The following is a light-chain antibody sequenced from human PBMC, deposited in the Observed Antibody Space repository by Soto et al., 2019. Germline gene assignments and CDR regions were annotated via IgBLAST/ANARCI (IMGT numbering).Light chain of an antibody. CDR3: QNKNNLPNI. Sequence: DIQMTQSPSSLSASVGDRVTITCQASQDISNYLNWYQQKPGKAPKLLIYDASNLETGVPSRFSGSGSGTNFTFTISSLQPKEIATFNCQNKNNLPNILAQGPKREIK. V-gene: IGKV1-33*01. CDR1: QDISNY. CDR2: DAS. J-gene: IGKJ2*01.